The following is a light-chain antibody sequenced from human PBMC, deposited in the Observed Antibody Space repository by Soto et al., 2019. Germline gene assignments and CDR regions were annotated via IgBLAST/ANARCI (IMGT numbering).Light chain of an antibody. Sequence: DIQMTQSPSSLSASVGDRVTITCQASQDINKYLNWYQKKSGIAPKVLIYDASILETGVPSRFSGSGSGTYFTFPISSLQPNDIATYFCQKYDNFPLTFGGGTQVEI. J-gene: IGKJ4*01. CDR3: QKYDNFPLT. CDR1: QDINKY. CDR2: DAS. V-gene: IGKV1-33*01.